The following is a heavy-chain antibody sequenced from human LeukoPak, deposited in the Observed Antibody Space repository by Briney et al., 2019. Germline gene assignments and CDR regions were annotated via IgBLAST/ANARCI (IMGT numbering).Heavy chain of an antibody. CDR1: GFTFSDYY. V-gene: IGHV3-11*06. Sequence: GGSLRLSCAASGFTFSDYYMSWIRQAPGKGLEWVSYISSSSSYTNYADSVKGRFTISRDNAKNSLYLQVNSLRAEDTAVYYCARAHQRFLDYWGQGTLVTVSS. CDR3: ARAHQRFLDY. J-gene: IGHJ4*02. D-gene: IGHD3-3*01. CDR2: ISSSSSYT.